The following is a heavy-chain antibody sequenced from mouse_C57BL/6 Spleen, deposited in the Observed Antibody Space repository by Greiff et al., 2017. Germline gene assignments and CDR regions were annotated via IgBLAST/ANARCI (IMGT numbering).Heavy chain of an antibody. CDR1: GFTFNTYA. J-gene: IGHJ3*01. CDR3: VRDGDGYYLSWFAY. CDR2: IRSKSSNYAT. V-gene: IGHV10-3*01. D-gene: IGHD2-3*01. Sequence: EADGGLVQPKGSLKLSCAASGFTFNTYAMHWVRQAPGKGLEWVARIRSKSSNYATYYADSVKDRFTISRDDSQSMLYLQMNNLKPEDTAMYYCVRDGDGYYLSWFAYWGQGTLVTVSA.